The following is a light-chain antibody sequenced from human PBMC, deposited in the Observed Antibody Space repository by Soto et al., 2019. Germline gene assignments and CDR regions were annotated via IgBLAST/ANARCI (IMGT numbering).Light chain of an antibody. Sequence: ETVMTQSPATLSVSPGERATLSCRASQSVSSYLAWYQQKPGQAPRLLIYGASTRATGIPARFSGSGSGTEFTLTVSSLQSEDFAVYYRQHYVNWRLTFGGGTKVEIK. V-gene: IGKV3-15*01. CDR1: QSVSSY. J-gene: IGKJ4*01. CDR2: GAS. CDR3: QHYVNWRLT.